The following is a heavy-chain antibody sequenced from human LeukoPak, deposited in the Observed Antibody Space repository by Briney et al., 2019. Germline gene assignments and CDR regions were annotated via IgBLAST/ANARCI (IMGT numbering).Heavy chain of an antibody. CDR3: ARMGAIAGASANPDY. V-gene: IGHV4-4*07. CDR2: MYTSGST. D-gene: IGHD4/OR15-4a*01. J-gene: IGHJ4*02. CDR1: GGSISYYY. Sequence: SETLSLTCTVSGGSISYYYWSWIRQPAGKGLEWIGRMYTSGSTNYNPSLKSRVTMSLDTSKNQLSLKLTSVTTADTAVYYCARMGAIAGASANPDYWGQGTLVSVS.